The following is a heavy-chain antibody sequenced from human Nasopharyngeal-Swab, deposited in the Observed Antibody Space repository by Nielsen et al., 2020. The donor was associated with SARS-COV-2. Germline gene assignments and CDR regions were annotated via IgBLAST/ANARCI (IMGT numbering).Heavy chain of an antibody. Sequence: GGSLRLSCKGSGYSFTSYWIGWVRQIPGKGLEWMGIIYPGDSDTRYSPSFQGQVTISADKSISTAYLQWSSLKASDTAMYYCARHQVGYSYGSYYYYMDVWGKGTTVTVSS. CDR2: IYPGDSDT. J-gene: IGHJ6*03. V-gene: IGHV5-51*01. D-gene: IGHD5-18*01. CDR1: GYSFTSYW. CDR3: ARHQVGYSYGSYYYYMDV.